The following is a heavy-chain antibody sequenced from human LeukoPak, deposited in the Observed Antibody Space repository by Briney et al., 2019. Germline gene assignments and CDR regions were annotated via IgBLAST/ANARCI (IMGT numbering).Heavy chain of an antibody. CDR3: ARDQGFSYYFYYMDV. D-gene: IGHD3-3*01. V-gene: IGHV3-7*01. CDR1: GFSFSTYS. Sequence: GGSLRLSCAASGFSFSTYSMSWVRQAPGKGLEWVANINQDGSEKYYVDSVKGRFTISRDNAKNSLYLQMNSLRAEDTAVYYCARDQGFSYYFYYMDVWGKGTTVTVSS. CDR2: INQDGSEK. J-gene: IGHJ6*03.